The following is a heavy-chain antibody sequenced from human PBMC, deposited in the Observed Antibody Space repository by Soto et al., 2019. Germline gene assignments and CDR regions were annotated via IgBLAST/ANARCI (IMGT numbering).Heavy chain of an antibody. CDR1: GFTFSSYA. CDR3: AKVFYYYDSSGYYYFDY. J-gene: IGHJ4*02. D-gene: IGHD3-22*01. V-gene: IGHV3-23*01. Sequence: TGGSLRLSCAASGFTFSSYAVSWVRQAPGKGPEWISSISGSGSTIYYADSVKGRFTIARDSSKNTLYLQMSSLRAEDTAVYYCAKVFYYYDSSGYYYFDYWGQGTLVTVSS. CDR2: ISGSGSTI.